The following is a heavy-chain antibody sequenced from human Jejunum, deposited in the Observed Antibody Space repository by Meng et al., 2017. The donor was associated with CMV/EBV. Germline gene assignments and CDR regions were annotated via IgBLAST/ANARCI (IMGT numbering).Heavy chain of an antibody. J-gene: IGHJ4*02. CDR2: IYGGATT. V-gene: IGHV3-66*01. Sequence: VQLGERGGGWAAPGGSLRLSCAASAFPVSSHYMSWVRQAPGKGLEWVSVIYGGATTYYADSVKGRLTISRDNSRNILYLQMNSLRAEDTAVYYCAKDVGYWGQGTLVTVSS. CDR3: AKDVGY. D-gene: IGHD1-26*01. CDR1: AFPVSSHY.